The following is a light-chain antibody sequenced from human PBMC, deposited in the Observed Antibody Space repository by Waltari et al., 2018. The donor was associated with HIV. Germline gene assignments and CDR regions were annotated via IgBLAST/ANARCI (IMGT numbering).Light chain of an antibody. Sequence: DIQLTQSPPFLSASVGDRVTFTCRASQGILTYLAWYQQKPGKAPKVLIYDASTLQSGVPSRFSGSGSGTEFTLTISSLQAEDFATYYCHQRKSYPRTFGQRTKVEI. CDR3: HQRKSYPRT. J-gene: IGKJ1*01. V-gene: IGKV1-9*01. CDR1: QGILTY. CDR2: DAS.